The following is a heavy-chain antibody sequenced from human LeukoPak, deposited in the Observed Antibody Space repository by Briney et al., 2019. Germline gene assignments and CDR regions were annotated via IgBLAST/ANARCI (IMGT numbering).Heavy chain of an antibody. V-gene: IGHV3-74*01. CDR1: GLTFSSYW. CDR2: INSDGSST. J-gene: IGHJ4*02. CDR3: ARSYDSSVYYPHYFDY. D-gene: IGHD3-22*01. Sequence: PGGSLRLSCAASGLTFSSYWMHWVRQAPGKGLVWVSRINSDGSSTNYADSVKGRFTISRDNAKNSLFLQMNSLRAEDTAVYYCARSYDSSVYYPHYFDYWGQGTLVTVSS.